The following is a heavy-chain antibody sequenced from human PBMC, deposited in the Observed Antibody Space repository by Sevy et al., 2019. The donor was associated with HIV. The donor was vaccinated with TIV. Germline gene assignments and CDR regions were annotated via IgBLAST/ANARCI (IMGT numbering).Heavy chain of an antibody. Sequence: SETLSLTCTVSGGSFSVGSYYWSWIRQPAGKGLAWIGRIYSGGSTNYNPSLKSRVTISLDRSKNQFSLRLSSVTAADTAVYYCARAGGSGSFDYWGQGTLVTVSS. CDR1: GGSFSVGSYY. CDR3: ARAGGSGSFDY. CDR2: IYSGGST. V-gene: IGHV4-61*02. J-gene: IGHJ4*02. D-gene: IGHD3-10*01.